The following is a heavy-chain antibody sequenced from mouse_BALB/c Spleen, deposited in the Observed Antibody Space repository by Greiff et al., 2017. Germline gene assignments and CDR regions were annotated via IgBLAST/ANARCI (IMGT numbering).Heavy chain of an antibody. Sequence: VPLPPSGPGLVAPSQSLSITCPVSGFSLPGYGVNWVRPPPGKGREWLGMIWGDGSTDYNSALKSRLSISKDNSKSQVFLKMNSLQTDDTARYYCAREGSTTCGFGYWGQGTLVTGSA. CDR1: GFSLPGYG. CDR3: AREGSTTCGFGY. J-gene: IGHJ3*01. CDR2: IWGDGST. D-gene: IGHD1-1*01. V-gene: IGHV2-6-7*01.